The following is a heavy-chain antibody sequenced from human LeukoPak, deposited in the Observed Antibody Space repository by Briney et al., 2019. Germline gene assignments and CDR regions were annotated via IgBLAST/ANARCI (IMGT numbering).Heavy chain of an antibody. CDR2: IGSSSSYI. V-gene: IGHV3-21*01. CDR3: ARDQRLLGYCSGTSCYPLYFDY. J-gene: IGHJ4*02. D-gene: IGHD2-2*01. Sequence: GGSLRLSCAASGFTFSGYSMTWVRQAPGKGLEWVSSIGSSSSYIFYADSVQGRFTTSRDNAHNSLYLQMNSLRAEDTAVYYCARDQRLLGYCSGTSCYPLYFDYWGQGTLVTVSS. CDR1: GFTFSGYS.